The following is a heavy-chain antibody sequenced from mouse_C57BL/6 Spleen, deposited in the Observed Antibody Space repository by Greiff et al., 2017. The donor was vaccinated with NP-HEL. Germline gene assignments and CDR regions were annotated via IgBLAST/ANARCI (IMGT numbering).Heavy chain of an antibody. D-gene: IGHD2-1*01. Sequence: EVQRVESGGGLVQPGGSLSLSCAASGFTFTDYYMSWVRQPPGKALEWLGFIRNKANGYTTEYSASVKGRFTISRDNSQSILYLQMNALRAEDSATYYCARRNYGFFYFDYWGQGTTLTVSS. J-gene: IGHJ2*01. CDR3: ARRNYGFFYFDY. CDR1: GFTFTDYY. CDR2: IRNKANGYTT. V-gene: IGHV7-3*01.